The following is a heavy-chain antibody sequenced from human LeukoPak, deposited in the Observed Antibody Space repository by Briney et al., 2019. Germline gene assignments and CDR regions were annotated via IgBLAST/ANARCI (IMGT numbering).Heavy chain of an antibody. J-gene: IGHJ4*02. CDR1: GFSLSTSGVG. V-gene: IGHV2-5*02. CDR3: AHIPFYDILTGYYHFDY. CDR2: IYWDDDK. D-gene: IGHD3-9*01. Sequence: SGPTLVKPTQTLTLTCTFSGFSLSTSGVGVGWIRQPPGKALEWLALIYWDDDKRYSPSLKSRLTITKDTSKNQVVLTMTNMDPVGTATYYCAHIPFYDILTGYYHFDYWGQGTLVTVSS.